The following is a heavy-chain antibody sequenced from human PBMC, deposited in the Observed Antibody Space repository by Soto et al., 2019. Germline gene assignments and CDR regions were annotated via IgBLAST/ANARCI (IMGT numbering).Heavy chain of an antibody. D-gene: IGHD3-22*01. CDR2: ISYDGSNK. Sequence: MHWVRQAPGKGLEWVAVISYDGSNKYYADSVKGRFTISRDNSKNTLYLQMNSLRAEDTAVYYCAKDYYDSKHYYYGMDVWGQGTTVTVSS. V-gene: IGHV3-30*18. J-gene: IGHJ6*02. CDR3: AKDYYDSKHYYYGMDV.